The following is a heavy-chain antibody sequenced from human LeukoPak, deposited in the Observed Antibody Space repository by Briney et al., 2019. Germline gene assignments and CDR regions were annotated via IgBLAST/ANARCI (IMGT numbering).Heavy chain of an antibody. J-gene: IGHJ4*02. CDR1: GGTFSSYA. Sequence: SVKVSCKASGGTFSSYAISWVRQAPGQGLEWMGGIIPIFGTANYAQKFQGRVTITTDESTSTAYMELSSLRSEDTAVYYCARGYGGNSGDYFDYWGQGTLVTVSS. CDR3: ARGYGGNSGDYFDY. D-gene: IGHD4-23*01. V-gene: IGHV1-69*05. CDR2: IIPIFGTA.